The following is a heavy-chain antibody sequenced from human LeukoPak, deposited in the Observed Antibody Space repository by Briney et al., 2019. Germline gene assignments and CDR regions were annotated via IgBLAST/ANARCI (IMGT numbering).Heavy chain of an antibody. CDR2: IYYSGST. D-gene: IGHD3-22*01. CDR3: ARAKWLYFDY. J-gene: IGHJ4*01. CDR1: GGSISSYY. V-gene: IGHV4-59*01. Sequence: SETLSLTCTVSGGSISSYYWSWIRQPPGKGLEWIGYIYYSGSTNYNPSLKSRVTISVDTSKNQFSLKLSSVTAADTAVYYCARAKWLYFDYWDHGTLVTVSS.